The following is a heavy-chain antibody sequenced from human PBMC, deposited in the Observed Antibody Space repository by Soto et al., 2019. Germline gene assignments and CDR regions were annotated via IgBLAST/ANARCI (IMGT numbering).Heavy chain of an antibody. D-gene: IGHD2-21*02. V-gene: IGHV2-5*02. J-gene: IGHJ6*02. Sequence: QITLKESGPTLVRPTQTLTLTCTFSGFSLTTSGVGVGWIRQPPGKALEWLALIYWDDDKRYSPSLKSRLTITQDTTKNQVVLTMTNMDTVDTATYYCAHSRCGGDCLQSYSSHYYYGMDVWGQGTTVTVSS. CDR1: GFSLTTSGVG. CDR2: IYWDDDK. CDR3: AHSRCGGDCLQSYSSHYYYGMDV.